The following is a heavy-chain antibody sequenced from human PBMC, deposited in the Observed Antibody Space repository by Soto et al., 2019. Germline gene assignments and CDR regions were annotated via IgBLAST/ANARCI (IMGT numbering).Heavy chain of an antibody. CDR3: ARDPRPHYYDSSGYTN. Sequence: GASVKVSCKASGGTFSSYTISWVRQAPGQGLEWMGRIIPILGIANYAQKFQGRVTITADKSTSTAYMELSSLRSEDTAVYYCARDPRPHYYDSSGYTNWGQGTLVTVSS. J-gene: IGHJ4*02. D-gene: IGHD3-22*01. V-gene: IGHV1-69*04. CDR1: GGTFSSYT. CDR2: IIPILGIA.